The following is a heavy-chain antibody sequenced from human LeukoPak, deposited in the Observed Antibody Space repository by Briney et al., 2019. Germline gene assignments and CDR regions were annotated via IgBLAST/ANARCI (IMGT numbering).Heavy chain of an antibody. CDR1: GGSISSGGYY. CDR2: IYYSGST. Sequence: SQTLSLTCTVSGGSISSGGYYWSWIRQHPGKGLEWIGYIYYSGSTYYNPSLKSRVTISVDTSKNQFSLKLSPVTAADTAVYYCARESATSSNFDYWGQGTLVTVSS. V-gene: IGHV4-31*03. J-gene: IGHJ4*02. CDR3: ARESATSSNFDY. D-gene: IGHD2-15*01.